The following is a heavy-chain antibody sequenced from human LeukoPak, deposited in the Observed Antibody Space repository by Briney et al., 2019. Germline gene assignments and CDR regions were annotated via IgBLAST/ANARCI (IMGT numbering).Heavy chain of an antibody. CDR3: AKSSYYDTSGFYREYYFDY. J-gene: IGHJ4*02. CDR2: MSSSGGST. V-gene: IGHV3-23*01. Sequence: VQPGGSLRLSCAASGFTLGNYAMSWVRQAPGKGLEWVSSMSSSGGSTYYADSVKGRFTFSRDNPKNTLYLQMNSLRAEDTAVYYCAKSSYYDTSGFYREYYFDYWGQGTLVTVSS. CDR1: GFTLGNYA. D-gene: IGHD3-22*01.